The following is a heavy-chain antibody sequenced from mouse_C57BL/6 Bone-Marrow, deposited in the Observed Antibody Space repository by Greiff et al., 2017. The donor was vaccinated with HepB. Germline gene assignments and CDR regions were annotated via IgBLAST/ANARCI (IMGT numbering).Heavy chain of an antibody. D-gene: IGHD2-4*01. CDR3: ARIGYDYPDY. V-gene: IGHV14-4*01. CDR1: GFNIKDDY. Sequence: VQLKQSGAELVRPGASVKLSCTASGFNIKDDYMHWVKQRPEQGLEWIGWIDPENGDTEYASKFQGKATITADTSSNTAYMQLSSLTSEDSAVYYCARIGYDYPDYWGQGTTLTVSS. CDR2: IDPENGDT. J-gene: IGHJ2*01.